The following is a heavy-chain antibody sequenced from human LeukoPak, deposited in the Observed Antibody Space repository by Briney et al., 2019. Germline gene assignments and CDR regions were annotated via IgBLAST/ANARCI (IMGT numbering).Heavy chain of an antibody. Sequence: ASVKVSCKASGGTFSSYAISWVRQAPGQGLEWMGGIIPIFGTANYAQKFQGRVTITADKSTSTAYMELSSLSSEDTAVYYCARGRGYYGSGSYYNSALGAPRGRVTRSEWFDPWGQGTLVTVSS. V-gene: IGHV1-69*06. CDR3: ARGRGYYGSGSYYNSALGAPRGRVTRSEWFDP. J-gene: IGHJ5*02. D-gene: IGHD3-10*01. CDR1: GGTFSSYA. CDR2: IIPIFGTA.